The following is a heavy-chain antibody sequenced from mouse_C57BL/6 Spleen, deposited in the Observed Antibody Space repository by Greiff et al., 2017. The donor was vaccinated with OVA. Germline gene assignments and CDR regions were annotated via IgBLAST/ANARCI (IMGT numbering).Heavy chain of an antibody. D-gene: IGHD1-1*01. Sequence: EVMLVESGGGLVQPGGSLKLSCAASGFTFSDYYMYWVRQTPEKRLEWVAYISNGGGSTYYPDTVKGRFTISRDNAKNTLYLQMSRLKSEDTAMYYCARWGTTFDYWGQGTTLTVSS. CDR3: ARWGTTFDY. CDR1: GFTFSDYY. V-gene: IGHV5-12*01. J-gene: IGHJ2*01. CDR2: ISNGGGST.